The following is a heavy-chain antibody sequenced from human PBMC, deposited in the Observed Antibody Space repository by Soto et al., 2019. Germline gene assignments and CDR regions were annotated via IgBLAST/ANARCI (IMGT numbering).Heavy chain of an antibody. CDR2: IKEDGSEK. D-gene: IGHD3-16*01. Sequence: EVQLVESGGGLVQPWGSLRLSCAASGFTFSTYWMSWVRQAPGKGLEWVANIKEDGSEKYYVESVKGRFTISRDNANNSLYLQTNSLGAEDTGVYYCVRVGRLGGYWGQGTLVTVSS. CDR3: VRVGRLGGY. J-gene: IGHJ4*02. V-gene: IGHV3-7*03. CDR1: GFTFSTYW.